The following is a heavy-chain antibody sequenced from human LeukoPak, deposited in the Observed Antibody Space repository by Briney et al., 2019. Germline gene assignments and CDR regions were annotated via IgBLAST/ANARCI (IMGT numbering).Heavy chain of an antibody. V-gene: IGHV3-30*02. CDR3: AKDLVYCSSTSCA. CDR1: GFTFSSYG. J-gene: IGHJ3*01. Sequence: GGSLRLSCAASGFTFSSYGMHWVRQAPGKGLEWVAFIRYDGSNKYYADSVKGRFTISRDNSKNTLHLQMNSLRAEDTAVYYCAKDLVYCSSTSCAWGQGTMVTVSS. CDR2: IRYDGSNK. D-gene: IGHD2-2*01.